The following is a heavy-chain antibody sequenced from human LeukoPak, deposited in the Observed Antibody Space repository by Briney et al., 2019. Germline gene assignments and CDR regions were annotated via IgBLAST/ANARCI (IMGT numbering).Heavy chain of an antibody. CDR2: IYYSGST. CDR1: GGSISSHY. V-gene: IGHV4-59*08. Sequence: SETLSLTCTVSGGSISSHYWSWIRQPPGKGLEWIGYIYYSGSTNYNPSLKSRVTISVDTSKNQFSLKLSSVTAADTAVYYCARTTQKNYFDYWGQGTLVTVSS. D-gene: IGHD1-1*01. CDR3: ARTTQKNYFDY. J-gene: IGHJ4*02.